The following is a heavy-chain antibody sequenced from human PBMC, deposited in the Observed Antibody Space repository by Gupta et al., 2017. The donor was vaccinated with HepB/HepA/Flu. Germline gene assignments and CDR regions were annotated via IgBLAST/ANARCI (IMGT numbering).Heavy chain of an antibody. D-gene: IGHD3-22*01. CDR3: ARVVRYYDSSGYYPRRYYYYYMDV. V-gene: IGHV4-34*01. CDR2: SNHSGRT. Sequence: QVQLQQWGAGLLKPSETLSLTCAVYGGSFSGYYWSCIRQPPGQGLEWIGESNHSGRTNYNPSLKSRVTISVDTSKNQFSLKLSSVTAADTAVYYCARVVRYYDSSGYYPRRYYYYYMDVWGKGTTVTVAS. J-gene: IGHJ6*03. CDR1: GGSFSGYY.